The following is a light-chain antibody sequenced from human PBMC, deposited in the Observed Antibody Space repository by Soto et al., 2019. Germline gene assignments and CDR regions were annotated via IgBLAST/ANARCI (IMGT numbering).Light chain of an antibody. CDR1: QSVSSY. CDR2: DAS. Sequence: EIVLTQSPATLSLSPGERATLSCRASQSVSSYLAWYQQKPGQAPRLLIYDASNRATGIPARFSGSGSGTDFTLTIRSLEPEDFPVYYCQQRSNWPPITFGGATKVEIK. J-gene: IGKJ4*01. CDR3: QQRSNWPPIT. V-gene: IGKV3-11*01.